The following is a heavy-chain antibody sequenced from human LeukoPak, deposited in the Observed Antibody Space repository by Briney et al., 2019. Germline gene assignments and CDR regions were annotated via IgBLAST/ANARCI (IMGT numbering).Heavy chain of an antibody. CDR1: GGSISSYY. CDR3: ARDLGYGYYFYYYLDV. J-gene: IGHJ6*03. V-gene: IGHV4-4*07. Sequence: SETLSLTCTVSGGSISSYYWTWIRQPAGKGLEYLGRIHASGNTYYNPSLNSRVAISIDTSKNQISLKVSSVAAADTAVYYCARDLGYGYYFYYYLDVWGKGTTVTVSS. D-gene: IGHD5-18*01. CDR2: IHASGNT.